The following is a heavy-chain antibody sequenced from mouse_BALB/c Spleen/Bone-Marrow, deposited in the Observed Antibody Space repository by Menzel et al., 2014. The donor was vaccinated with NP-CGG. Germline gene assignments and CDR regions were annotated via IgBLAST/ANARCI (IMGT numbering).Heavy chain of an antibody. V-gene: IGHV14-3*02. J-gene: IGHJ4*01. Sequence: EVQLQQSGAELVKPGASVKLSCTASGFNIKDTYMHWVKQRPEQGLEWIGRIDPANGNTKYDPKFQGKATITADTSSNTALLQLSSLTSEDTAVYYCARWEYYAMDYWGQGTSVTVSS. CDR3: ARWEYYAMDY. D-gene: IGHD4-1*01. CDR2: IDPANGNT. CDR1: GFNIKDTY.